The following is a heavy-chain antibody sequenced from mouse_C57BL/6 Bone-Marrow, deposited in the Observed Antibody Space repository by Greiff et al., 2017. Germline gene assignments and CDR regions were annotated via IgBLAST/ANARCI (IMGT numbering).Heavy chain of an antibody. V-gene: IGHV6-6*01. D-gene: IGHD2-5*01. CDR2: IRNKANNHAT. CDR1: GFTFSDAC. CDR3: ARRDSNYGAY. Sequence: EVNLVESGGGLVQPGGSMKLSCAASGFTFSDACMDWVRQSPEKGLEWVAEIRNKANNHATYSAVSVKGKFTISRDDSKSSVYLQMNSLRAKDTGIYYCARRDSNYGAYWGQGTLVTVSA. J-gene: IGHJ3*01.